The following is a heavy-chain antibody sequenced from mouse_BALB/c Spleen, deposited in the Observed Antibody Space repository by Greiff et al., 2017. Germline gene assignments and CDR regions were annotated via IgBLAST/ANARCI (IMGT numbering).Heavy chain of an antibody. D-gene: IGHD1-1*01. CDR1: GFTFSSYG. V-gene: IGHV5-6-3*01. Sequence: EVQLQESGGGLVQPGGSLKLSCAASGFTFSSYGMSWVRQTPDKRLELVATINSNGGSTYYPDSVKGRFTISRDNAKNTLYLQMSSLKSEDTAMYYCARDLGTTPGNFDYGGQGTTLTVSS. CDR3: ARDLGTTPGNFDY. J-gene: IGHJ2*01. CDR2: INSNGGST.